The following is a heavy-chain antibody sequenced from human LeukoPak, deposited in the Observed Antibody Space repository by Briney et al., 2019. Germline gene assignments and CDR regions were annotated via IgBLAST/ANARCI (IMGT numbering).Heavy chain of an antibody. J-gene: IGHJ4*02. CDR1: GGSISSSSYY. D-gene: IGHD2-2*01. Sequence: PSETLSLTCTVSGGSISSSSYYWGWIRQPPGKGLEWIGSIYYSGSTYYNPSPKSRVTISVDTSKNQFSLKLSSVTAADTAVYYCARLSQLDPDYWGQGTLVTVSS. V-gene: IGHV4-39*01. CDR3: ARLSQLDPDY. CDR2: IYYSGST.